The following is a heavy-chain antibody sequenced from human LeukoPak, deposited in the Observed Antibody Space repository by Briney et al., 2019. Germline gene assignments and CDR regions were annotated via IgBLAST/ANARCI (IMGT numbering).Heavy chain of an antibody. V-gene: IGHV1-18*01. Sequence: ASVKVSCEASGYIFTSYGFAWVRQAPGQGLEWMGWISALNGNTNYAQKFQGRVTMTTDTSTSTAYMELRSLTSDDTAMYCCARDPEGVTPLDYWGQGTLVTVS. J-gene: IGHJ4*02. CDR2: ISALNGNT. CDR1: GYIFTSYG. CDR3: ARDPEGVTPLDY. D-gene: IGHD3-10*01.